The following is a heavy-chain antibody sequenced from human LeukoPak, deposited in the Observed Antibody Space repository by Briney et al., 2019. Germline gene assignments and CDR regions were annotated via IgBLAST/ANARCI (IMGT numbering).Heavy chain of an antibody. CDR1: GYTFTSYD. V-gene: IGHV1-8*01. CDR2: VNPNSGNT. D-gene: IGHD3-22*01. Sequence: GASVKVSCKASGYTFTSYDINWVRQATGQGLEWMGWVNPNSGNTGYAQKFQGRVTMTRDTSTSTVYMELSSLRSEDTAVYYCARAFFYDSSGYYYDDAFDIWGQGTMVTASS. J-gene: IGHJ3*02. CDR3: ARAFFYDSSGYYYDDAFDI.